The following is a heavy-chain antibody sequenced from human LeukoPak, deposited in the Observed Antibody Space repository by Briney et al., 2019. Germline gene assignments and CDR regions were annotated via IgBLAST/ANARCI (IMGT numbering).Heavy chain of an antibody. D-gene: IGHD6-19*01. V-gene: IGHV1-69*13. CDR2: IIPIFGTA. J-gene: IGHJ4*02. CDR3: ARRYSSGWVDY. Sequence: ASVKVSCKASGGTFSSYAISWVRQAPGQGLEWMGGIIPIFGTANYAQKFQGRVTITADESTSTAYMELSSLKASDTAMYYCARRYSSGWVDYWGQGTLVTVSS. CDR1: GGTFSSYA.